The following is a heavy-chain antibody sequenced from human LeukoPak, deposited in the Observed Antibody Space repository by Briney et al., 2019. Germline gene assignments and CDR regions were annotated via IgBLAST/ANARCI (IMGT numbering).Heavy chain of an antibody. Sequence: GRSLILSCAASGFTFSSYGMNWVRQAPGKGLEWVSSIGSSSDYIYYADSVKDRFTISRDNAKNSLYLQMNSLRAEDTAIYYCARTYGGDGGQRFDYWGQGTLVTVSS. V-gene: IGHV3-21*01. J-gene: IGHJ4*02. D-gene: IGHD2-21*02. CDR3: ARTYGGDGGQRFDY. CDR1: GFTFSSYG. CDR2: IGSSSDYI.